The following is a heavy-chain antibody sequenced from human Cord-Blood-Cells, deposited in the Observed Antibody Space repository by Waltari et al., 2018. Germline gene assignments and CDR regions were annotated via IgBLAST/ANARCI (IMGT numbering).Heavy chain of an antibody. CDR3: ARDPRRGVVVAARNYYYGMDV. CDR2: IIPIFGKA. J-gene: IGHJ6*02. D-gene: IGHD2-15*01. CDR1: GGTFSSYA. Sequence: QVQLVQSGAEVKKPGSSVKVSCKASGGTFSSYAISWVRQAPGQGLEWMGGIIPIFGKANYAQKFQGRVTITADESTSTAYMELSSLRSEDTAVYYCARDPRRGVVVAARNYYYGMDVWGQGTTVTVSS. V-gene: IGHV1-69*01.